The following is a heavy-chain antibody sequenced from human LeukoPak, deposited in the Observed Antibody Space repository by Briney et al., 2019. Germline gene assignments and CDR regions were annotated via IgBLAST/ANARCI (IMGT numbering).Heavy chain of an antibody. J-gene: IGHJ5*02. CDR2: ISGSGDST. Sequence: AGGSLRLSCATSGFTFSIYAMSWVRQAPGKGLEWVSGISGSGDSTYYADSVKGRFTISRDNSKNTLYLQMNSLRAEDTAVYYCAKGRRYNILTGYYVSEVDPWGQGILVTVSS. D-gene: IGHD3-9*01. CDR1: GFTFSIYA. CDR3: AKGRRYNILTGYYVSEVDP. V-gene: IGHV3-23*01.